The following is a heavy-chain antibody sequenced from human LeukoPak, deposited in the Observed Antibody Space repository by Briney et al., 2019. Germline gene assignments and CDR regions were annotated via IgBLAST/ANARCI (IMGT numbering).Heavy chain of an antibody. Sequence: SETLSLTCTVSGGSISSHYWSWIRQPPGKGLEWIGYIYYSGSTNYNPSLKSRVTISVDTSKNQFSLKLSSVTAADTAVYYCARDNEEDYTDVWGKGTTVTVSS. D-gene: IGHD1-1*01. V-gene: IGHV4-59*11. CDR2: IYYSGST. CDR1: GGSISSHY. CDR3: ARDNEEDYTDV. J-gene: IGHJ6*03.